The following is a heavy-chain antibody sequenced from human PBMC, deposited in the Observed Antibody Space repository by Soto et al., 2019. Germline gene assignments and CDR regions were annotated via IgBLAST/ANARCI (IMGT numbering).Heavy chain of an antibody. CDR3: ARDPEQHSGSDFGLDY. Sequence: GPLRHSWASACVNCTDHGLNLVSQDPGKGLEWISYISSSGKTISYADSVKGRFTISRDNAKNSLYLQMNSLRAEDTAVYYCARDPEQHSGSDFGLDYWGQGPRVTVSS. CDR2: ISSSGKTI. D-gene: IGHD5-12*01. CDR1: CVNCTDHG. J-gene: IGHJ4*02. V-gene: IGHV3-48*03.